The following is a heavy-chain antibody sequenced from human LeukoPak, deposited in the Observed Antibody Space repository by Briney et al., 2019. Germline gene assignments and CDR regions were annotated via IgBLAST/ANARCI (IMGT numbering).Heavy chain of an antibody. CDR3: ATRTGDFWSGYYTAPHDY. J-gene: IGHJ4*02. CDR1: GGTFSSYA. CDR2: TIPIFGTA. D-gene: IGHD3-3*01. Sequence: GASVKVSCKASGGTFSSYAISWVRQAPGQGLEWMGGTIPIFGTANYAQKFQGRVTITADESTSTAYMELSSLRSEDTAVYYCATRTGDFWSGYYTAPHDYWGQGTLVTVSS. V-gene: IGHV1-69*13.